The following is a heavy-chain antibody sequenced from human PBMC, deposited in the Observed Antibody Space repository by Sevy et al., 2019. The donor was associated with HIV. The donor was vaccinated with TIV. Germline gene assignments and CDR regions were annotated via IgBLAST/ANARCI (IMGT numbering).Heavy chain of an antibody. J-gene: IGHJ4*02. D-gene: IGHD6-13*01. CDR1: GFSLNNYW. CDR3: VRAIAKDGSF. Sequence: GGSLRLSCVASGFSLNNYWMNWVRQAPGKGLEWVANINQDGSVKYYVESVRGRFTISLDNARNLVFLQMSSLRVDDSALYYCVRAIAKDGSFWGQGTLVTVSS. V-gene: IGHV3-7*01. CDR2: INQDGSVK.